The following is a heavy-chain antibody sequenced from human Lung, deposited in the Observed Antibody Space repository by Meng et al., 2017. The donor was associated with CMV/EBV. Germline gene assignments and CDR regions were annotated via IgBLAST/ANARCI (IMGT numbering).Heavy chain of an antibody. J-gene: IGHJ4*02. CDR2: IYHSGST. CDR3: ARRRGGSGRDC. D-gene: IGHD3-10*01. V-gene: IGHV4-39*01. CDR1: GGSISSNGYY. Sequence: QLQLSESGPGLAKLSETLSLTCTVPGGSISSNGYYWDWVRQPPGKGLEWIGAIYHSGSTSYNPSLQSRVTMFVDTSKNQFSLMLTSVTATDTAVYYCARRRGGSGRDCWGQGTLVTVSS.